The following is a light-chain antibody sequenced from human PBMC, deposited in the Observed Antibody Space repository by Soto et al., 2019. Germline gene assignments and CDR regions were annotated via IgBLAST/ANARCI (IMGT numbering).Light chain of an antibody. V-gene: IGKV3-15*01. CDR1: QSVGSN. CDR3: QQYRT. CDR2: GAS. J-gene: IGKJ1*01. Sequence: EIVMTQSPATLSVSXGXRXTLSCRARQSVGSNLAWYQQKPGQAPRLLIYGASTRATGIPARFSGSGSGTDFTLTISRLEPEDFAVYYCQQYRTFGQGTKVDIK.